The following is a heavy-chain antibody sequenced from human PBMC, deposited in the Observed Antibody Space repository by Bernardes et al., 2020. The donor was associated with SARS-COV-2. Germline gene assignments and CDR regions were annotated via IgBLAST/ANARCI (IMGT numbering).Heavy chain of an antibody. CDR1: GFTFDDYV. CDR3: AKDLSKVRYYYGMDV. D-gene: IGHD3-10*01. V-gene: IGHV3-9*01. J-gene: IGHJ6*02. Sequence: GGSLRLSCAASGFTFDDYVMHWVRQVPGKGLEWVAGISWNSGGIAYADSVKGRFTISRDNGRNSLYLQINSLRAEDTAVYYCAKDLSKVRYYYGMDVWGQGTTVTVSS. CDR2: ISWNSGGI.